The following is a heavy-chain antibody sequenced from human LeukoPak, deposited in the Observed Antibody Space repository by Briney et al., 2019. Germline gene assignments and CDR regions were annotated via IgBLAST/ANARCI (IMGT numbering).Heavy chain of an antibody. CDR2: INHSGST. Sequence: SETLSLTCAVYGGSFSGYYWSWIRQPPGKGLEWIGEINHSGSTNYNPSLKSRVTISVDTSKKQFSLNLSSVTAADTAVYYCATTPREYSSTWYYFDYWGQGILVTVSS. CDR3: ATTPREYSSTWYYFDY. J-gene: IGHJ4*02. V-gene: IGHV4-34*01. CDR1: GGSFSGYY. D-gene: IGHD6-13*01.